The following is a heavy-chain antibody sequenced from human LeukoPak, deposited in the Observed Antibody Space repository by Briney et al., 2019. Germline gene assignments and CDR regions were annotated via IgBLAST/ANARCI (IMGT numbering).Heavy chain of an antibody. CDR3: ARGLHDYGDSNYYFDQ. J-gene: IGHJ4*02. CDR2: IRKKAYGETT. CDR1: GFTFGDDG. V-gene: IGHV3-49*03. Sequence: GGSLRLSCTASGFTFGDDGWSWFRQAPGKGLEWICFIRKKAYGETTEYAASVRGRFTISRDDAQSIAYLQMNGLNTEDTALYYCARGLHDYGDSNYYFDQWGQGTLVTVSS. D-gene: IGHD4-17*01.